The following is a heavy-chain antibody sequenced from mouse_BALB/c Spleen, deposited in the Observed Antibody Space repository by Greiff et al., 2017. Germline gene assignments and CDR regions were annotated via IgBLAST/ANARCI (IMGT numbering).Heavy chain of an antibody. CDR3: ASNGFYAMDY. J-gene: IGHJ4*01. Sequence: EVKLVESGGGLVKPGGSLKLSCAASGFTFSDYYMYWVRQTPEKRLEWVATISDGGSYTYYPDSVKGRFTISRDNAKNNLYLQMSSLKSEDTAMYYCASNGFYAMDYWGQGTSVTVSS. V-gene: IGHV5-4*02. CDR2: ISDGGSYT. CDR1: GFTFSDYY.